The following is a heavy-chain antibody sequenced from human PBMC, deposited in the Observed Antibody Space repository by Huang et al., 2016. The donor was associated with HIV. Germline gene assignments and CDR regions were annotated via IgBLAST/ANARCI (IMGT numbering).Heavy chain of an antibody. V-gene: IGHV1-69*13. CDR2: ISPMFGTA. D-gene: IGHD2-8*02. J-gene: IGHJ6*03. CDR1: GGTFSSDA. CDR3: ARHTGGIYYYYMDV. Sequence: QVQLVQSGAEVKKPGSSVKVSCKASGGTFSSDAISWVRQAPGQGMEGMEGISPMFGTANYAQKFQGRVTITADESTSTTYMALNSLRSDDTAVYYCARHTGGIYYYYMDVWGKGTTVTVSS.